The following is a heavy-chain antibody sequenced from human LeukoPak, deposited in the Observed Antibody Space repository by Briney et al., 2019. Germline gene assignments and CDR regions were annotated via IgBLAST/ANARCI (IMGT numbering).Heavy chain of an antibody. CDR1: VGPIGRYY. J-gene: IGHJ4*02. CDR2: MYASGST. CDR3: ARDYYGSGSYHY. V-gene: IGHV4-4*07. D-gene: IGHD3-10*01. Sequence: SWEPLSLTCTVSVGPIGRYYWSCIRQSPGEALEWIGRMYASGSTNYTPSLKSRVTMSVDTSKNQFSLKLSSVTAADTAVYYCARDYYGSGSYHYWGEGTLVTVSS.